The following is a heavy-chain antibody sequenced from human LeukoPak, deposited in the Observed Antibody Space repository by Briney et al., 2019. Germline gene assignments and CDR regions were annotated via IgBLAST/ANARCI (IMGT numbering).Heavy chain of an antibody. CDR3: AVNGYDYYFDY. D-gene: IGHD5-12*01. CDR2: IYYSGST. V-gene: IGHV4-39*01. CDR1: GGSISSDGYY. Sequence: SETLSLTCTVSGGSISSDGYYWGWIRQPPGKGLEWIGSIYYSGSTYHNPSLKSRVTISVDTSKNQFSLKLSSVTAADTAVYYCAVNGYDYYFDYWGQGTLVTVSS. J-gene: IGHJ4*02.